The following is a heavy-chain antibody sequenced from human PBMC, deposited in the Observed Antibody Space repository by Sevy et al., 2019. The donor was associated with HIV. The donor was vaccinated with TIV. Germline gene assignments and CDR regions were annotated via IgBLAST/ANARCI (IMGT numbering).Heavy chain of an antibody. CDR2: ISWNSGSI. CDR3: AKDRSFGGPDYYYGMDV. Sequence: SLKISCAASGFTFDDYAMHWVRQAPGKGLEWVSGISWNSGSIGYAASVKGRFTISRDNAKNSLYLQMNSLRAEDTALYYCAKDRSFGGPDYYYGMDVWGQGTTVTVSS. D-gene: IGHD3-3*01. V-gene: IGHV3-9*01. J-gene: IGHJ6*02. CDR1: GFTFDDYA.